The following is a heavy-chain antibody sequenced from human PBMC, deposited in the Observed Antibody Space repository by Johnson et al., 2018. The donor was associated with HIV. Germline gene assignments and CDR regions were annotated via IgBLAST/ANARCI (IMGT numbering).Heavy chain of an antibody. CDR3: ARGSCEDSSTSCYSGPAAFDAFDI. D-gene: IGHD2-2*01. CDR1: GFTFSDYY. J-gene: IGHJ3*02. V-gene: IGHV3-11*04. CDR2: ISSSGSTI. Sequence: VQVVESGGGLVKPGGSLRLSCTASGFTFSDYYMSWIRQAPGKGLEWVSYISSSGSTIYYADSVKGRFTISRDNAKNSLYLQMNSLRAEDTAVYYCARGSCEDSSTSCYSGPAAFDAFDIWGQGTMVTVSS.